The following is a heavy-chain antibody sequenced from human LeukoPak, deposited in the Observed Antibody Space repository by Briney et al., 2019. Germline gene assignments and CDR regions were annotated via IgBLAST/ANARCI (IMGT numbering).Heavy chain of an antibody. D-gene: IGHD6-25*01. Sequence: GGSLRLSCAASGFTFSQTWMSWVRQAPGKGLEWIGRIKSENDGGTTDYASPVKGRFLISRDDSKNTLYLQMSGLKIEDTAVYYCTTAAALGWGQGTLVTVSS. V-gene: IGHV3-15*01. CDR2: IKSENDGGTT. CDR3: TTAAALG. J-gene: IGHJ1*01. CDR1: GFTFSQTW.